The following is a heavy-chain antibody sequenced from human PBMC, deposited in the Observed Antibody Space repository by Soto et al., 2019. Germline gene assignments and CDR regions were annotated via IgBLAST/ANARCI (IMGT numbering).Heavy chain of an antibody. D-gene: IGHD3-10*01. CDR1: GFTFSDYY. V-gene: IGHV3-11*01. J-gene: IGHJ4*02. Sequence: GGSLRLSCAASGFTFSDYYMSWIRQAPGKGLEWVSYISGSGTAIYYADSVRGRFTVSRDNAKKSLYLQMNSLRAEDRAVYYCASAGSYYLVDYWGQGTLVTVSS. CDR2: ISGSGTAI. CDR3: ASAGSYYLVDY.